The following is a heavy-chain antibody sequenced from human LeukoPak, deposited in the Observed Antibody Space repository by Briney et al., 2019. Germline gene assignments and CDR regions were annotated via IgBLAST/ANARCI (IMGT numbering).Heavy chain of an antibody. V-gene: IGHV1-69*13. CDR3: ARGRITIFGVVIIDYFDY. CDR1: GGTFSSYA. CDR2: IIPIFGTA. J-gene: IGHJ4*02. Sequence: VASVKVSCKASGGTFSSYAISWVRQAPGQGLEWMGGIIPIFGTANYARKFQGRVTITADESTSTAYMELSSLRSEDTAVYYCARGRITIFGVVIIDYFDYWGQGTLVTVSS. D-gene: IGHD3-3*01.